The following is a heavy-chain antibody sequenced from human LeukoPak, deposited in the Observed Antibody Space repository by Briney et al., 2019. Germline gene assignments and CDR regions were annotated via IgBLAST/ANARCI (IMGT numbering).Heavy chain of an antibody. CDR2: ISDNEGI. J-gene: IGHJ4*02. V-gene: IGHV4-34*01. CDR1: SESFSGGY. Sequence: SETLSLTCSVYSESFSGGYWSWIRQPPGKGLDWIGEISDNEGIKYSPSLKSRVTISVDTSKNQFSLKLSSVTAADTAVYYCAAYSSGWVGGSFDYWGQGTLVTVSS. D-gene: IGHD6-19*01. CDR3: AAYSSGWVGGSFDY.